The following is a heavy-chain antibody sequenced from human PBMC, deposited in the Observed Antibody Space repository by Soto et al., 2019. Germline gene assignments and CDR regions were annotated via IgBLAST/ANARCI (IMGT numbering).Heavy chain of an antibody. V-gene: IGHV3-48*02. CDR3: VRDFWSGYTNWFDP. D-gene: IGHD3-3*01. J-gene: IGHJ5*02. Sequence: LRLSCAASGFTFSSYSMNWVRQAPGKGLEWVSYISSSSSTIYYADSVKGRFTISRDNAKNSLYLQMNSLRDEDTAVYYCVRDFWSGYTNWFDPWGQGTLVTVSS. CDR2: ISSSSSTI. CDR1: GFTFSSYS.